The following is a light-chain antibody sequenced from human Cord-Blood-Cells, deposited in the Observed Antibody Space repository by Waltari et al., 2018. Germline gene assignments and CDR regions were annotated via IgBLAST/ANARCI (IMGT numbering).Light chain of an antibody. J-gene: IGLJ3*02. CDR1: SSDVWSYNL. Sequence: QSALTQPASVSGSPGQSITISCTGTSSDVWSYNLVSWYQQHPGKAPKLMIYEGSKRPSGVSNRFSGSKSGNTASLTISGLQAEDEADYYCSSYTSSSTLVFGGGTKLTVL. CDR3: SSYTSSSTLV. V-gene: IGLV2-14*02. CDR2: EGS.